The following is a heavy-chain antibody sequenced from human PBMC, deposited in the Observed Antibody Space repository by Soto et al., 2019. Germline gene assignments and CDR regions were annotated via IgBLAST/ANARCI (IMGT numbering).Heavy chain of an antibody. Sequence: LSLTCTVSGGSVSSGSYYWSWIQQPPGKGLEWIGYIYYSGSSNYNPSLKSRVTISVDTSKNQFSLKLSSVTAADTAVYYCARATMITMGYDYWGQGTLVTVSS. CDR3: ARATMITMGYDY. D-gene: IGHD3-22*01. J-gene: IGHJ4*02. CDR2: IYYSGSS. CDR1: GGSVSSGSYY. V-gene: IGHV4-61*01.